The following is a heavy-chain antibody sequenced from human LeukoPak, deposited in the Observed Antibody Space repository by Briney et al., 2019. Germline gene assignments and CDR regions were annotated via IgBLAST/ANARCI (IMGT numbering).Heavy chain of an antibody. D-gene: IGHD5-18*01. CDR1: GGSISSYY. J-gene: IGHJ5*02. Sequence: SETLSLTCTVSGGSISSYYWSWIRQPPGKGLEWIGCIYYSGSTNYNPSLKSRVTISVDTSKNQFSLKLSSVTAADTAVYYCARGYSYGYGWFDPRGQGALVTVSS. V-gene: IGHV4-59*08. CDR3: ARGYSYGYGWFDP. CDR2: IYYSGST.